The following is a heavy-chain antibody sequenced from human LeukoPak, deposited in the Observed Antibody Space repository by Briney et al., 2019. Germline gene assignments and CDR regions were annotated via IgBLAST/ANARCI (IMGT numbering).Heavy chain of an antibody. CDR1: GYTFTSYY. V-gene: IGHV1-46*01. D-gene: IGHD5-24*01. CDR3: ARGGRDGYNYPALGAFDI. Sequence: ASVKVSCKASGYTFTSYYMRWVRQAPGQGLEWMGIINPSGGSTSYAQKFQGRVTMTRDTSTSTVYMELSSLRSEDTAVYYCARGGRDGYNYPALGAFDIWGQGTMVTVSS. J-gene: IGHJ3*02. CDR2: INPSGGST.